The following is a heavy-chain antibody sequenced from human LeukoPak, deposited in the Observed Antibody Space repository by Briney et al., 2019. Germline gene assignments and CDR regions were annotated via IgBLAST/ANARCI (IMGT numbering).Heavy chain of an antibody. V-gene: IGHV3-23*01. J-gene: IGHJ4*02. CDR3: ASRDGYSSSPYHFDY. CDR1: GFTFSSYA. CDR2: ISGSGGST. Sequence: SGGSLRLSCAASGFTFSSYAMSWVRQAPGKGLEWVSAISGSGGSTYYADSVKGRFTISRDNSKNTLYLQMNSLRAEDTAVYYCASRDGYSSSPYHFDYWGQGTLVTVSS. D-gene: IGHD6-13*01.